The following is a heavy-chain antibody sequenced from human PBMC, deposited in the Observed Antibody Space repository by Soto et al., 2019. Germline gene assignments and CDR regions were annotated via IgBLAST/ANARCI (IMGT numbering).Heavy chain of an antibody. CDR2: TYFGVNS. CDR1: GGSFSSNSHF. V-gene: IGHV4-39*01. J-gene: IGHJ2*01. D-gene: IGHD2-15*01. Sequence: QLQESGPGLAQPSETLSLTCTVSGGSFSSNSHFWAWIRQPPGKGLEWIGSTYFGVNSRYNPSLESLVTLSVDTSKNQFSLKVNAVTAADTAIYYCARSETGGNPHLSFDLGGRGTLVTVSS. CDR3: ARSETGGNPHLSFDL.